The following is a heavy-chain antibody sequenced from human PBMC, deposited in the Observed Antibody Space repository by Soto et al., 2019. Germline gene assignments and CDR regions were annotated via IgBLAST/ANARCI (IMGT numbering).Heavy chain of an antibody. J-gene: IGHJ6*02. CDR3: ARVHCTTELCSGLYFYYALDV. CDR1: ELNFSGSA. V-gene: IGHV3-73*01. D-gene: IGHD2-21*01. Sequence: GGSLRLSCAASELNFSGSAIHWVRQTPGKGLEWVGRIRSRANNYATSSGDSVKGRFTISRDDSTSTLSLQMNGLRPEDTAVYFCARVHCTTELCSGLYFYYALDVWGQGTTVPVFS. CDR2: IRSRANNYAT.